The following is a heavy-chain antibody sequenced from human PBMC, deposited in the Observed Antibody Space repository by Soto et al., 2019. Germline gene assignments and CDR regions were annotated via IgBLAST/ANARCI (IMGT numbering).Heavy chain of an antibody. CDR3: ARDRYGGANRGIMGYYYYGMDV. CDR2: IYSGGST. J-gene: IGHJ6*02. V-gene: IGHV3-53*01. D-gene: IGHD3-10*01. CDR1: GFTVSSNY. Sequence: GGSLRLSCAASGFTVSSNYMSWVRQAPGKGLEWVSVIYSGGSTYYADSVKGRFTISRDNSKNTLYLQMNSLRAEDTAVYYCARDRYGGANRGIMGYYYYGMDVCGQGTKVTVYS.